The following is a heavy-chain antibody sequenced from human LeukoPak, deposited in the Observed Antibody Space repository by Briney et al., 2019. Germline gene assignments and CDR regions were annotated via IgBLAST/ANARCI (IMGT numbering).Heavy chain of an antibody. D-gene: IGHD6-13*01. CDR1: GFTFSSYA. CDR2: LHGGGNT. V-gene: IGHV3-53*01. J-gene: IGHJ6*02. CDR3: ARDMAYGGSWVYGLDV. Sequence: GGSLRLSCAASGFTFSSYAMNWVRQAPGKGLEWVSVLHGGGNTYYADSVKGRFSISRDNSKNTLYLQMNSLRAEDTAVYYCARDMAYGGSWVYGLDVWGQGTTVTVSS.